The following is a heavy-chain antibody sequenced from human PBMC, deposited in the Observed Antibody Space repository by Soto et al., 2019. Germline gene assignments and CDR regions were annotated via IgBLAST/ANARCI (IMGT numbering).Heavy chain of an antibody. D-gene: IGHD3-22*01. J-gene: IGHJ5*02. CDR3: AREDDSSGHYSWFDP. Sequence: QVQLVQSGAEVKKPGSSVKVSCRASGGTFSSYTIVWVRQAPGQGLEWMGGFVPLFGSANIAQKFQRRVTITADASTSTAYMELSSLTSEDSATYYCAREDDSSGHYSWFDPWGQGTLVTVSS. CDR1: GGTFSSYT. V-gene: IGHV1-69*01. CDR2: FVPLFGSA.